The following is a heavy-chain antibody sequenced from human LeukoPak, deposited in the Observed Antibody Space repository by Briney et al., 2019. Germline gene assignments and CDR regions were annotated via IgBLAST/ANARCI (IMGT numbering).Heavy chain of an antibody. D-gene: IGHD6-19*01. CDR3: AGTMKWLAFDQ. J-gene: IGHJ4*02. Sequence: SETLSLTCTVSGASISSFYWNWIRQPPGEGLEWIGHVDTSGRTNYNPSPRSRVTMSLDTSNNKFSLKLSSVTAADTAAYYCAGTMKWLAFDQWGQGTLVTVSS. CDR1: GASISSFY. V-gene: IGHV4-4*09. CDR2: VDTSGRT.